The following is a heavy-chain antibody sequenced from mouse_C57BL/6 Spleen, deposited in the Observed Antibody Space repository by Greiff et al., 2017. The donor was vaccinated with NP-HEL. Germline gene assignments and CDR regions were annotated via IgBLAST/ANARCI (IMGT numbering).Heavy chain of an antibody. CDR3: VREGKGNYFDY. CDR1: VFPFPTSA. J-gene: IGHJ2*01. D-gene: IGHD2-1*01. CDR2: ISSKCSNYAT. V-gene: IGHV10-3*02. Sequence: VPLVASVSCFFPPFCSFPLSCASSVFPFPTSALPLFRPAPGPGFEWVARISSKCSNYATYYADSVKDRFTIARDDSQSMLYLQMNNLKTEDTAMYYCVREGKGNYFDYWGQGTTLTVSS.